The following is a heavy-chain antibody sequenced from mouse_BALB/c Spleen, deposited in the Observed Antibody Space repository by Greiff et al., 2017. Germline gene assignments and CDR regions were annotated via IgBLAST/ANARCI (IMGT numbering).Heavy chain of an antibody. Sequence: QVQLQQPGAELVKPGTSVKLSCKASGYNFTSYWINWVKLRPGQGLEWIGDIYPGSGSTNYNEKFKSKATLTVDTSSSTAYMQLSSLASEDSALYYCARDGNLRDFDVWGAGTTVTVSS. CDR3: ARDGNLRDFDV. CDR1: GYNFTSYW. D-gene: IGHD2-1*01. J-gene: IGHJ1*01. V-gene: IGHV1-55*01. CDR2: IYPGSGST.